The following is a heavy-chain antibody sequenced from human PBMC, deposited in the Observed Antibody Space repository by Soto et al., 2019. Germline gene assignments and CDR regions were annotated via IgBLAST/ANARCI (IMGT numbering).Heavy chain of an antibody. CDR3: ARGGAYCTNGVSYTFGYSWFDP. V-gene: IGHV1-8*01. CDR2: MNPNSGNT. Sequence: ASVKVSCKASGYTFTSYDINWVRQATGQGLEWMGWMNPNSGNTGYAQKFQGRVTMTRNTSISTAYMELSSLRSEDTAVYYCARGGAYCTNGVSYTFGYSWFDPWGPATLVTVSS. D-gene: IGHD2-8*01. CDR1: GYTFTSYD. J-gene: IGHJ5*02.